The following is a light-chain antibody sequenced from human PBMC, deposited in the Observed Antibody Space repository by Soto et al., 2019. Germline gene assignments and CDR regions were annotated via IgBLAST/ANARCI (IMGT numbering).Light chain of an antibody. CDR1: QSVTSSY. Sequence: EIVLTQSPGTLSLSPGERATLSCRASQSVTSSYLAWYQQQPGQAPRLLIYGASSRASGIPDRFSGSGSGTDFTLTISRLEPEDFAVYYCQRFGSSLYTFGQATKLEIK. CDR3: QRFGSSLYT. V-gene: IGKV3-20*01. J-gene: IGKJ2*01. CDR2: GAS.